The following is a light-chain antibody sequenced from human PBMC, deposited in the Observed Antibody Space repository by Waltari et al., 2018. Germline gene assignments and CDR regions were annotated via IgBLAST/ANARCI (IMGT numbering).Light chain of an antibody. CDR1: QDISNY. Sequence: DIQMTQSPSSLSASVRDRVTITCQASQDISNYLNWYQQKPGKAPKLLIYDASNLKTGVPSRFSGSGSGTDFTFPISSLQPEDIATYYCQQYDNLPITFGQGTRLEIK. CDR2: DAS. J-gene: IGKJ5*01. V-gene: IGKV1-33*01. CDR3: QQYDNLPIT.